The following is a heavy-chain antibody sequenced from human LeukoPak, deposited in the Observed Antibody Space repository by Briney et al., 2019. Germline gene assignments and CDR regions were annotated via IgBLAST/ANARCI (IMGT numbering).Heavy chain of an antibody. Sequence: EGSLRLSCAASGFTFSSYWMNWVRQAPGKGLEWVSYISFSSDAIYYADSVKGRFTISRDNAKNSLYLQMNSLRVEDTALYYCARHWGSGAFDIWGQGTMVTVSS. CDR2: ISFSSDAI. D-gene: IGHD7-27*01. CDR1: GFTFSSYW. CDR3: ARHWGSGAFDI. J-gene: IGHJ3*02. V-gene: IGHV3-48*01.